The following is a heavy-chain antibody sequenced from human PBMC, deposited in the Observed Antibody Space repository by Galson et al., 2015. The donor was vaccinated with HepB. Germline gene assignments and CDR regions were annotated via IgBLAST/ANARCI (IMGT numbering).Heavy chain of an antibody. CDR2: INPSGGST. V-gene: IGHV1-46*01. D-gene: IGHD2-2*01. CDR1: GYTFTSYY. Sequence: SVKVSCKASGYTFTSYYMHWVRQAPGQGLEWMGIINPSGGSTSYAQKFQGRVTMTRDTSTSTVYMELSSLRSEDTAVYYCARDSLLPRAVVVPAHNWFDPWGQGTLVTVSS. J-gene: IGHJ5*02. CDR3: ARDSLLPRAVVVPAHNWFDP.